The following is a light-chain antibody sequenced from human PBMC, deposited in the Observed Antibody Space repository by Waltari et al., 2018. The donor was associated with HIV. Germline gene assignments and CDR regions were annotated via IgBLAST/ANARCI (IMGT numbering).Light chain of an antibody. CDR2: KDS. Sequence: SYELTQTPSVSVSPRQTARITCSGDGLSKKYTYWYQQRPGQAPVLVIYKDSERPSGIPELYSGSSSGTTVTLTISGVQAEDEADYYCQSADASDTFLWVFGGGTKVTVL. CDR1: GLSKKY. J-gene: IGLJ3*02. V-gene: IGLV3-25*03. CDR3: QSADASDTFLWV.